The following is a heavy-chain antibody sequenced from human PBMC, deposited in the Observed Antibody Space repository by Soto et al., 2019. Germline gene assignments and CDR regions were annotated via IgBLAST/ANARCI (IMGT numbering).Heavy chain of an antibody. Sequence: GESLKISCKGSGYSFTSYWIGWVRQMPGKGLELMGSIYPGDSDTRYSPSFQGPVTISADKSISTAYLQWSSLKASDTAMYYCARHPPYYGWGSSYYYYYGMDVWGQGTTVTVSS. CDR3: ARHPPYYGWGSSYYYYYGMDV. J-gene: IGHJ6*02. CDR2: IYPGDSDT. V-gene: IGHV5-51*01. D-gene: IGHD3-10*01. CDR1: GYSFTSYW.